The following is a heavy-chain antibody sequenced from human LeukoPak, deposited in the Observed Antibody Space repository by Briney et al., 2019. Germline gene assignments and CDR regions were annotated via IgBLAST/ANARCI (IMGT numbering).Heavy chain of an antibody. CDR1: GFPFSNYA. J-gene: IGHJ4*02. CDR3: AKEGSTVARRPPFDY. Sequence: GASLRLSCAASGFPFSNYAMSWVRQAPGKGLEWDSAIGGGGASTYYAHSVKGRFTISRDNSKNTLYLQINSLSAEDTAVYYCAKEGSTVARRPPFDYWGQGTLVTVSS. V-gene: IGHV3-23*01. D-gene: IGHD2-15*01. CDR2: IGGGGAST.